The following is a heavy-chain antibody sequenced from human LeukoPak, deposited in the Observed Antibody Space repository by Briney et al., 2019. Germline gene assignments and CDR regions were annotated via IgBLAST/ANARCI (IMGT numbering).Heavy chain of an antibody. CDR2: INPNSGGT. Sequence: GASVKVSCKASGYTFTSYGISWVRQAPGQGLEWMGWINPNSGGTNYAQKFQGWVTMTRDTSISTAYMELSRLRSDDTAVYYCARDDSSGEGMDVWGQGTTVTVSS. J-gene: IGHJ6*02. D-gene: IGHD3-22*01. CDR1: GYTFTSYG. V-gene: IGHV1-2*04. CDR3: ARDDSSGEGMDV.